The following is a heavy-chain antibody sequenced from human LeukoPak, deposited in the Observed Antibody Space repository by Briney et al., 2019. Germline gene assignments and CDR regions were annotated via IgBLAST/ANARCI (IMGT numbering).Heavy chain of an antibody. CDR3: ARDPYSNYGFFDY. D-gene: IGHD4-11*01. CDR1: GFTFSAFS. V-gene: IGHV3-66*01. CDR2: ITSGGNT. Sequence: PGGSLRLSCAASGFTFSAFSMNWVRQAPGKGLEWVSAITSGGNTYYADSVKGRFTISRDNSKNTLYLQMNSLRAEDTAVYYCARDPYSNYGFFDYWGQGTLVTVSS. J-gene: IGHJ4*02.